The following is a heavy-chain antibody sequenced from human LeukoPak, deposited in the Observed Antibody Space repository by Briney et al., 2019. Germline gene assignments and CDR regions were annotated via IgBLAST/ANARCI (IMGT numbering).Heavy chain of an antibody. Sequence: GGSLRLSYVGSGFIFSDYSMNWVRQAPGKGLEWVSSISPSGSSTWNADSVKGRFTISRDNVRNSVSLQMNSLRGEDTAVYYCVRDAVGESGAGGPRGLGTLITVSS. CDR3: VRDAVGESGAGGP. D-gene: IGHD3-10*01. J-gene: IGHJ5*02. CDR1: GFIFSDYS. CDR2: ISPSGSST. V-gene: IGHV3-21*01.